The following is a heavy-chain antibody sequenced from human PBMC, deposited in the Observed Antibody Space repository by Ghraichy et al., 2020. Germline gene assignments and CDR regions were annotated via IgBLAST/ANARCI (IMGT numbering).Heavy chain of an antibody. D-gene: IGHD4-23*01. CDR1: GFPFSSYS. J-gene: IGHJ6*02. CDR3: ARASAVVRYYYYDAMDV. Sequence: GGSLRLSCVGSGFPFSSYSFNWVRQSPGKGLEWVSYITGSGRTKSYADSVKGRFTISRDNAQNSLYLQMNSLRDEDTAVYYCARASAVVRYYYYDAMDVWGQGTTVTVSS. V-gene: IGHV3-48*02. CDR2: ITGSGRTK.